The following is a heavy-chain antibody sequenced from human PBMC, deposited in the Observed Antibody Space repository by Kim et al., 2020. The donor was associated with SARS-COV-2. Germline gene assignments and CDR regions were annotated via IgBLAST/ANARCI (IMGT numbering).Heavy chain of an antibody. D-gene: IGHD3-9*01. CDR3: ARDTYFELTNWFDP. Sequence: SQKFQGRVTITRDTSASTAYMELSSLRSEDTAVYYCARDTYFELTNWFDPWGQGTLVTVSS. V-gene: IGHV1-3*01. J-gene: IGHJ5*02.